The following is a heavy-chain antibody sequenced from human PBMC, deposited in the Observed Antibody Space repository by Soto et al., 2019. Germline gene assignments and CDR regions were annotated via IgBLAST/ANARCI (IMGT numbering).Heavy chain of an antibody. D-gene: IGHD2-15*01. J-gene: IGHJ4*02. CDR2: ISYDGSNK. V-gene: IGHV3-30-3*01. CDR1: GFTFSSYA. Sequence: LRLSCAASGFTFSSYAMHWVRQAPGKGLEWVAFISYDGSNKYHADSVKGRFTISRDNSKNTLYLQMNSLRAEDTAVYYCVRESPGYFDYWGQGTPVTVSS. CDR3: VRESPGYFDY.